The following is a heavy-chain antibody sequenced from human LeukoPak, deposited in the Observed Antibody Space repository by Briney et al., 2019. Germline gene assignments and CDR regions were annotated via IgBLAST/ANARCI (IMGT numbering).Heavy chain of an antibody. Sequence: SETLSLTCAVSGYSISSGYYWGWIRQPPGKGLEWIGSIYHSGSTYYNPSLKSRVTISVDTSKNQFSLKLSSVTAADTAVYYCARDGGYDYVRGSYRPGDYYMDVWGKGTTVTVSS. CDR3: ARDGGYDYVRGSYRPGDYYMDV. D-gene: IGHD3-16*02. CDR1: GYSISSGYY. J-gene: IGHJ6*03. V-gene: IGHV4-38-2*02. CDR2: IYHSGST.